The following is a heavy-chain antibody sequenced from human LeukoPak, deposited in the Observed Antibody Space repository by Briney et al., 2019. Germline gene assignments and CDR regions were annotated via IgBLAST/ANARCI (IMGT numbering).Heavy chain of an antibody. V-gene: IGHV1-18*01. J-gene: IGHJ6*03. CDR3: ARTLPSNYYYYYMDV. Sequence: ASVKVSCKASGYTFTSYGISWVRQAPGQGLEWMGWISAYNGNTNYAQKLQGRVTMTTDTSTSTAYMELSSLRSEDTAVYYCARTLPSNYYYYYMDVWGKGTTVTVSS. CDR1: GYTFTSYG. CDR2: ISAYNGNT.